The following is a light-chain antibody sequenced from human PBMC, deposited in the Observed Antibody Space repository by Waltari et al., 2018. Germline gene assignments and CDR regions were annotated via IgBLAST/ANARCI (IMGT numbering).Light chain of an antibody. CDR1: QSVSADY. Sequence: ENVLTQSPATLPLSPGDRVTLSCRASQSVSADYLAWYHQKPGQAPRLLIFGAFNRAAGIPDRFSGSGSGTDVTLTISRLEPEDFAVYYCQQYGSSPRTFGQGTKVELK. J-gene: IGKJ1*01. CDR3: QQYGSSPRT. V-gene: IGKV3-20*01. CDR2: GAF.